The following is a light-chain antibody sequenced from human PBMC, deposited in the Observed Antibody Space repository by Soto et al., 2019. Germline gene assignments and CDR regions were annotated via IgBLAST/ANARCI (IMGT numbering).Light chain of an antibody. J-gene: IGKJ3*01. CDR1: QNVSTW. CDR2: GAS. CDR3: QQGSRFPFT. V-gene: IGKV1-12*01. Sequence: DIQTTQSPSSVSASVGDRVTVTCRASQNVSTWLTWYQQTPGKAPNLLIYGASTLQRGVPSRFSGSGSGTEFTLTISSLQPEDFAIYFCQQGSRFPFTFGPGT.